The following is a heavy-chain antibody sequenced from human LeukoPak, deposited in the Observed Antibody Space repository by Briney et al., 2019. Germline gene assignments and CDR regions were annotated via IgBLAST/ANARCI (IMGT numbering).Heavy chain of an antibody. CDR3: AREMSMEWLFNLYWYFDL. J-gene: IGHJ2*01. CDR1: GGSISSYY. V-gene: IGHV4-59*12. D-gene: IGHD3-3*01. CDR2: IYYSGST. Sequence: SETLSLTCTVSGGSISSYYWSWIRQPPGKGLEWIGYIYYSGSTNYNPSLKSRVTISVDTSKNQFSLKLCSVTAADTAVYYCAREMSMEWLFNLYWYFDLWGRGTLVTVSS.